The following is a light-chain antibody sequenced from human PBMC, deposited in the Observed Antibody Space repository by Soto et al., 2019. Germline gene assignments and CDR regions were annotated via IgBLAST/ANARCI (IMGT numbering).Light chain of an antibody. CDR3: QKYKSAPLT. CDR1: QGISNY. CDR2: AAS. V-gene: IGKV1-27*01. J-gene: IGKJ4*01. Sequence: DVQKTECPSSLSATVGDRVTITCRASQGISNYLAWYQQKPGKVPKLLIYAASTLQSGVPSRFSGSGSGTDFTLTISSLQPEDVATYYCQKYKSAPLTFGGGTKVEIK.